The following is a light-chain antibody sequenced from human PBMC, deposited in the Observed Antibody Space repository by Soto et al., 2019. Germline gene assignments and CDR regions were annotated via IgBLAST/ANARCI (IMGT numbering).Light chain of an antibody. V-gene: IGKV1-33*01. J-gene: IGKJ5*01. CDR3: QQYDKLPIT. Sequence: DIQMTQSPSSLSASVGDRVTISCQASQDINNYLNWFQQKPGKAPKLLIYDVLNLETGVPSRFSGSGSGAYFTPTINSRQPEDIATYYCQQYDKLPITFGRGTRLEIK. CDR1: QDINNY. CDR2: DVL.